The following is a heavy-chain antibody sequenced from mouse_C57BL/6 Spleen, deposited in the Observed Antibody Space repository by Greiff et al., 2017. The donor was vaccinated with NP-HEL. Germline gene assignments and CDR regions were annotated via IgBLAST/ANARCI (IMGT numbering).Heavy chain of an antibody. J-gene: IGHJ2*01. CDR1: GFTFSSYA. V-gene: IGHV5-4*03. CDR2: ISDGGSYT. Sequence: EVKLVESGGGLVKPGGSLKLSCAASGFTFSSYAMSWVRQTPEKRLEWVATISDGGSYTYYPDNVKGRFTISRDNAKNNLYLQMSHLKSEDTAMYYCARVGKNAGTEFDYWGQGTTLTVSS. CDR3: ARVGKNAGTEFDY. D-gene: IGHD4-1*01.